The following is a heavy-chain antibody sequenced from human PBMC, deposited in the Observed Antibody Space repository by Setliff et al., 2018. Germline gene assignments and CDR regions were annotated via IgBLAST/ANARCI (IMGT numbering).Heavy chain of an antibody. CDR1: GYSFASYW. V-gene: IGHV5-51*01. CDR3: ARDSNYEGAYDY. CDR2: IYPGDSDT. Sequence: GESLKISCKASGYSFASYWIAWVRQMPGKGLEWMGVIYPGDSDTRYSPSFQGQVTISADKSISTAYLQWSSLKASDTAMYYCARDSNYEGAYDYWGQGTLGTVS. D-gene: IGHD4-4*01. J-gene: IGHJ4*02.